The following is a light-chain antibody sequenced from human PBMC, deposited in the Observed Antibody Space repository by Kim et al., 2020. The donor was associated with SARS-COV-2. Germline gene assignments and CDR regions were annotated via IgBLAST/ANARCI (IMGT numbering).Light chain of an antibody. CDR2: WAS. J-gene: IGKJ3*01. CDR1: QSVLYSSNNKNY. CDR3: QQYYSTLT. V-gene: IGKV4-1*01. Sequence: DIVMTQSPDSLAVSLGERATINCKSSQSVLYSSNNKNYLAWYQQKPGQPPKLLIYWASTRESGVPDRFSGSGSGTDFTLTISSLQADDVAVYYCQQYYSTLTFGPGTKVDIK.